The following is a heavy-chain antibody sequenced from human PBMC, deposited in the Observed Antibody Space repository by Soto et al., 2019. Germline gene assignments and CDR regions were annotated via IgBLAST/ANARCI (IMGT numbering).Heavy chain of an antibody. Sequence: QLQLQESGPGLVKPSETLSLTCSLSGGAISDARFYWGWIRQSPGRGLEWIGRIYYTGTTFFNPSLQSRLTISVDTYENQFSLMLYSVTAADTAVYFCARQKCEQPKWFDPWGQGTLVIVSP. J-gene: IGHJ5*02. CDR2: IYYTGTT. V-gene: IGHV4-39*01. CDR1: GGAISDARFY. CDR3: ARQKCEQPKWFDP.